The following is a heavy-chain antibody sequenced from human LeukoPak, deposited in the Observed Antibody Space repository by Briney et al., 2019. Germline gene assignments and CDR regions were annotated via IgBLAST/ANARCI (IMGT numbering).Heavy chain of an antibody. Sequence: SETLSLTCAVYGGSFSGYYWSWIRQPPGKGLEWIGEINHSGSTNYNPSLKSRVTISVDTSKSQFSLKLSSVTAADTAVYYCARGLRYQLLWPYWGQGTLVTVSS. CDR2: INHSGST. D-gene: IGHD2-2*01. CDR1: GGSFSGYY. CDR3: ARGLRYQLLWPY. V-gene: IGHV4-34*01. J-gene: IGHJ4*02.